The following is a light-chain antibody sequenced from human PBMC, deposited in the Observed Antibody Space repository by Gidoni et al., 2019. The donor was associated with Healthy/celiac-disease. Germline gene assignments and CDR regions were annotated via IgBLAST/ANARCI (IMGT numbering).Light chain of an antibody. CDR3: QQRSNWPFA. CDR2: DAF. J-gene: IGKJ2*01. CDR1: QSVSSY. V-gene: IGKV3-11*01. Sequence: EIVLTQSPATLSLSPGGRATLSCRASQSVSSYLAWYQQKVGQAPRLLIYDAFNRATGIPARFSGSGSGTDFTLTISSLEPEDFAVYYCQQRSNWPFAFGQGTKLEIK.